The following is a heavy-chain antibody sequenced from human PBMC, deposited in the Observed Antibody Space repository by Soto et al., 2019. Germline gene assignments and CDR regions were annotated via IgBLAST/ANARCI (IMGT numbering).Heavy chain of an antibody. J-gene: IGHJ4*02. CDR3: ARWRYYDILTGYSNFDY. V-gene: IGHV4-31*03. D-gene: IGHD3-9*01. CDR2: IYYSGST. CDR1: GGSISSGGYY. Sequence: SETLSLTCTVSGGSISSGGYYWSWIRQHPGKGLEWIGYIYYSGSTHYNPSLKSRVTISVDTSKNQFSLKLSSVTAADTAVYYCARWRYYDILTGYSNFDYWGQGTLVTVSS.